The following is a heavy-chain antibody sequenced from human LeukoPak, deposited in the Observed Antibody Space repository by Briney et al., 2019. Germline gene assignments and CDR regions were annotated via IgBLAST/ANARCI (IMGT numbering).Heavy chain of an antibody. D-gene: IGHD6-6*01. CDR1: GFTFSSYG. Sequence: GGSLRLSCAASGFTFSSYGMHWVRQAPGKGLEWVAVISYDGSNKYYADSVKGRFTISRDNSKNTLYLQMNSLRAEDTAVYYCAKIKGIAARASPFDYWGQGTLVTVSS. V-gene: IGHV3-30*18. CDR2: ISYDGSNK. J-gene: IGHJ4*02. CDR3: AKIKGIAARASPFDY.